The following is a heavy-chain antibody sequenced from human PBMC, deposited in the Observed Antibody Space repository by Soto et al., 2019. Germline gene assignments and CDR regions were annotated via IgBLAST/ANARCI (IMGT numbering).Heavy chain of an antibody. D-gene: IGHD3-10*01. V-gene: IGHV3-33*01. CDR3: AGITMVRGWDWFDP. J-gene: IGHJ5*02. CDR2: IWYDGSNK. CDR1: GFTFSSYG. Sequence: QVQLVESGGGVVQPGRSLRLSCAASGFTFSSYGMHWVRQAPGKGLEWVAVIWYDGSNKYYADSVKGRFTISRDNSKNTLYLQMNSLRAEDTAVYYCAGITMVRGWDWFDPWGQGILVTVSS.